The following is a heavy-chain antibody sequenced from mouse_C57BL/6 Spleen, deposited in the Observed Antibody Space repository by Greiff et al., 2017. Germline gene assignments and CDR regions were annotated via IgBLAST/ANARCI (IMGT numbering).Heavy chain of an antibody. J-gene: IGHJ1*03. Sequence: EVQLQESGPGLVKPSQSLSLTCSVTGYSITSGYYWNWIRQFPGNKLEWMGYISYDGSNNYNPSLKNRISFTRDTSKNQFFLKLNSVTTEDTATYYCARDDDYGSGGYFDVWGTGTTVTVSS. CDR1: GYSITSGYY. V-gene: IGHV3-6*01. CDR2: ISYDGSN. CDR3: ARDDDYGSGGYFDV. D-gene: IGHD1-1*01.